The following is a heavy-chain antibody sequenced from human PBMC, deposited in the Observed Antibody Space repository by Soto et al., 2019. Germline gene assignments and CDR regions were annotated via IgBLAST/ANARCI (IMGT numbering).Heavy chain of an antibody. CDR1: GFTFSSYA. Sequence: GGSLRLSCAASGFTFSSYAMSWVRQAQGKGLEWVSAISGSGGSTYYAASVKGRFTISRDNSKNTLYLQMNSLRAEDTAVYYCAKDFRTAAAGPFYYFDYWGQGTLVTVSS. V-gene: IGHV3-23*01. D-gene: IGHD6-13*01. CDR2: ISGSGGST. J-gene: IGHJ4*02. CDR3: AKDFRTAAAGPFYYFDY.